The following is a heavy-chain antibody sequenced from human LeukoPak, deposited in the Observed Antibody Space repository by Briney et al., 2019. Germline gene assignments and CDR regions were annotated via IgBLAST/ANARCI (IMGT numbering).Heavy chain of an antibody. Sequence: LGGSLRLSCAASGFTFSDYYMNWIRQAPGKGLEWVSYISSSGSTIYYADSVRGRFTISRDNAKNSLYLQMNSLRAEDTAVYYCAKLGRNYFDYWGQGTLVTVSS. J-gene: IGHJ4*02. CDR3: AKLGRNYFDY. CDR2: ISSSGSTI. V-gene: IGHV3-11*04. D-gene: IGHD3-10*01. CDR1: GFTFSDYY.